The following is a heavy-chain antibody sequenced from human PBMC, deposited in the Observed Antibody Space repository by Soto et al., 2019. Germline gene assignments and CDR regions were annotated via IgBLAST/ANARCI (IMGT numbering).Heavy chain of an antibody. J-gene: IGHJ6*02. Sequence: QFQLVQSGSGVKKPGSSVKVSCKASLGTFSSYAISWVRQAPGLGHEWMGGIIPIFGTASYAQKFQGRVTSTVDESTSTAYMELSSLRSEDTAVYYCAQHVPAAGYYSGMDVWGQGTTVTVSS. CDR1: LGTFSSYA. V-gene: IGHV1-69*12. CDR3: AQHVPAAGYYSGMDV. CDR2: IIPIFGTA. D-gene: IGHD2-2*01.